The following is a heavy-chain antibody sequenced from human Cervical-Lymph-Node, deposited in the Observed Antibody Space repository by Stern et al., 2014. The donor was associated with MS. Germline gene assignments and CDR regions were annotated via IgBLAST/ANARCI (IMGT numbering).Heavy chain of an antibody. CDR1: GGSISSSGYY. CDR3: ATTRWDLFTWNWFDP. Sequence: QVQLVESGPGLVKPSQTLSLTCTVSGGSISSSGYYWSWIRQPADKGLEWIGRIHDSGSTYYNPSLKSRVTILMDKAKNQFSLKLPSVTAADTAVYYCATTRWDLFTWNWFDPWGQGTLVTVSS. J-gene: IGHJ5*02. CDR2: IHDSGST. V-gene: IGHV4-61*02. D-gene: IGHD1-26*01.